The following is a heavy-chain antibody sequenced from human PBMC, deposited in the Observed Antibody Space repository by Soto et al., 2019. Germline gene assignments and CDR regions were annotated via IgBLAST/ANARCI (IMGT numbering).Heavy chain of an antibody. J-gene: IGHJ4*02. Sequence: PGGSLRLSCAASGFTFSDYYMSWIRQAPGKGLEWVSYISSSGSTIYYADSVKGRFTISRDNAKNSLYLQMNSLRAEGTAVYYCARSEEEVATTFDYWGQGTLVTVSS. CDR2: ISSSGSTI. CDR1: GFTFSDYY. CDR3: ARSEEEVATTFDY. D-gene: IGHD5-12*01. V-gene: IGHV3-11*01.